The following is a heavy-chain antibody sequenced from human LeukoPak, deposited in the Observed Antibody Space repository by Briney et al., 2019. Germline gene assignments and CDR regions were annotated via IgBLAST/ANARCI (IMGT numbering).Heavy chain of an antibody. CDR2: IRCDGSNK. J-gene: IGHJ3*02. Sequence: GGSLRLSCAASGFTFSSYGMHWVRQAPGKGLEWVAFIRCDGSNKYYADSVKGRFTISRDNSKNTLYLQMNSLRAEDTAVYYCAKDITIFGVAYDAFDIWGQGTMVTVSS. CDR3: AKDITIFGVAYDAFDI. CDR1: GFTFSSYG. D-gene: IGHD3-3*01. V-gene: IGHV3-30*02.